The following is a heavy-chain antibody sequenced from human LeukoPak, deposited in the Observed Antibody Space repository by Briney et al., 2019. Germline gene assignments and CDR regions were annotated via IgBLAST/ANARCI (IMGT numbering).Heavy chain of an antibody. CDR1: GGSISSGDYY. V-gene: IGHV4-30-4*08. CDR2: IYYSGST. CDR3: ARDEIGVATTL. Sequence: SETLSLTCTVSGGSISSGDYYWSWIRQPPGKGLEWIGYIYYSGSTYCNPSLKSRVTISVDTSKNQFSLKLSSVTAADTAVYYCARDEIGVATTLWGQGTLVTVSS. J-gene: IGHJ4*02. D-gene: IGHD3-3*01.